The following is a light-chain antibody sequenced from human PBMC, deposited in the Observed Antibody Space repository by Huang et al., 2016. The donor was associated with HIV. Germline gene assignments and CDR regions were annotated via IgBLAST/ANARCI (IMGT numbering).Light chain of an antibody. J-gene: IGKJ1*01. CDR1: QVIDDY. CDR3: QKYNSVPRT. CDR2: GAS. Sequence: DIQMTQSPSSLSASVGARVTITCRASQVIDDYLAWYQQKPGRVPSLLIYGASILQSGVASRVSGSGSGTNFTLTIASLQPDDVASYYCQKYNSVPRTFGQGTKVEI. V-gene: IGKV1-27*01.